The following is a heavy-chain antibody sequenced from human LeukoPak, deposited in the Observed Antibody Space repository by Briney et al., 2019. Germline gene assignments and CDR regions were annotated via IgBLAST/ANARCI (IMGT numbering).Heavy chain of an antibody. Sequence: SETLSLTCTVSGGSISSYYWSWIRQPAGKGLEWIGRIYISGSTNYNPSLKSRVTMSVDTSKNQFSLKLSSVTAADTAVYYCARGYYDFWSGFQRTTAAFDYWGQGTLVTVSS. J-gene: IGHJ4*02. CDR3: ARGYYDFWSGFQRTTAAFDY. V-gene: IGHV4-4*07. CDR1: GGSISSYY. D-gene: IGHD3-3*01. CDR2: IYISGST.